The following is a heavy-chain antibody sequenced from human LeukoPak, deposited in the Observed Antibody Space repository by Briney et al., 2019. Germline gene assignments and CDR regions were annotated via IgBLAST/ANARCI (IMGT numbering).Heavy chain of an antibody. D-gene: IGHD6-19*01. V-gene: IGHV4-34*01. Sequence: SETLSLTCAVYGGSFSGYYWSWLRQPPGKGLEWIGEINHSGSTNYNPSLKSRVTISVDTSKNQFSLKLSSVTAADTAVYYCARGRYYSSGWTFDYWGQGTLVTVSS. CDR2: INHSGST. J-gene: IGHJ4*02. CDR1: GGSFSGYY. CDR3: ARGRYYSSGWTFDY.